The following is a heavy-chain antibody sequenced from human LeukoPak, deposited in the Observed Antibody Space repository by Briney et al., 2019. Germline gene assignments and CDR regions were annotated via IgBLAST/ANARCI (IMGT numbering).Heavy chain of an antibody. CDR2: ISGGSEAT. J-gene: IGHJ4*02. CDR1: GFDSSPLE. V-gene: IGHV3-48*03. Sequence: GGSLRLSCAASGFDSSPLEMSWVRQAPGKGLEWVSFISGGSEATHYADSVRGRFTISRDNAKSSLYLEMRSLRAEDTAVYYCAASLSGWYGPSAYYWGQGTRVTVSS. CDR3: AASLSGWYGPSAYY. D-gene: IGHD6-19*01.